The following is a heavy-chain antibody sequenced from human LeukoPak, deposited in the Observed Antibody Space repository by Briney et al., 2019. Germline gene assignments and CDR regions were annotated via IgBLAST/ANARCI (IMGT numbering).Heavy chain of an antibody. D-gene: IGHD6-13*01. CDR2: ISGRGGST. CDR1: GFTFSSYA. CDR3: RGRLAGRGDY. V-gene: IGHV3-23*01. Sequence: GGSLRLSWAASGFTFSSYAMSWVRQAPGKGLEWVSAISGRGGSTYYADSVKGRFTISRDNSKNTLYLQMNSLRAEDTAVYYCRGRLAGRGDYWGQGTLVTVSS. J-gene: IGHJ4*02.